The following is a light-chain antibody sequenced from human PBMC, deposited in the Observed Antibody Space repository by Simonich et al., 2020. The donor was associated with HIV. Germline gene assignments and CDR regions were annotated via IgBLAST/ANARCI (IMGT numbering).Light chain of an antibody. J-gene: IGKJ1*01. CDR2: WAS. CDR1: QSVLYNSNNKNY. V-gene: IGKV4-1*01. Sequence: DIVMPQSPDSLAVSLGERATINCKSSQSVLYNSNNKNYLAWYQQKPGQPPNLLIYWASTRQSGVPDRFSGSGSETDFPLTISSLQAEDVAVYYCQQYYITPHTFGQGTKVEIK. CDR3: QQYYITPHT.